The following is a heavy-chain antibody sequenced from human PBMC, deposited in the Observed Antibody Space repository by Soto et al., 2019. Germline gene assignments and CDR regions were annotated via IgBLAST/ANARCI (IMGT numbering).Heavy chain of an antibody. CDR1: GYTFTSYD. Sequence: AAVKVSCKASGYTFTSYDINWVRQATGQGLEWMGWMNPNSGDTGYAQKFQGRVTMTRNTSISTAYTELSSLRSEDTAAYYCARGRRSDFWSGYSYYYYYGMDVWGQGTTVTVSS. CDR3: ARGRRSDFWSGYSYYYYYGMDV. J-gene: IGHJ6*02. CDR2: MNPNSGDT. V-gene: IGHV1-8*01. D-gene: IGHD3-3*01.